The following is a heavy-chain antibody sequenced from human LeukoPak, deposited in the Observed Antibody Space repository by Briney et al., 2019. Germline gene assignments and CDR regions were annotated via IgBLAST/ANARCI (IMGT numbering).Heavy chain of an antibody. D-gene: IGHD3-3*01. CDR2: IFTGGST. J-gene: IGHJ4*02. V-gene: IGHV3-53*01. Sequence: PGGSLRLSCAASGFTVSSIYMSWVRQAPGKGLEWVSAIFTGGSTYYADSVKGRFTISRDNSKNTLNLQMNSLRVEDTAVYYCARLRASTRIFNYWGQGTLVTVSS. CDR1: GFTVSSIY. CDR3: ARLRASTRIFNY.